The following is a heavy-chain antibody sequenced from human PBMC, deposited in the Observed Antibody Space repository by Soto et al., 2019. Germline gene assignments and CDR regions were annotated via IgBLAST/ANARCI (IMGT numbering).Heavy chain of an antibody. V-gene: IGHV3-23*01. CDR3: AKDTPYYYDSSGYYHDYGAFDI. Sequence: VRQAPGKGLEWVSAISGSGGSTYYADSVKGRFTISRDNSKNTLYLQMNSLRAEDTAVYYCAKDTPYYYDSSGYYHDYGAFDIWGQGTMVTVSS. CDR2: ISGSGGST. J-gene: IGHJ3*02. D-gene: IGHD3-22*01.